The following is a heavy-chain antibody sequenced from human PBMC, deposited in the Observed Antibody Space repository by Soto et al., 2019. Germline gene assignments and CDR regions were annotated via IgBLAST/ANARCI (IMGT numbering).Heavy chain of an antibody. CDR1: GGTFSSYA. D-gene: IGHD2-2*01. Sequence: QVQLVQSGAEVKKPGSSVKVSCKASGGTFSSYAISWVRQAPGQGLEWMGGIIPIFGTVNYAQKFQGRVTITADESTGQADMELSSLRSEDTAVYYCARHDCISSSCYYYYYSGMDVWGQGTTVTVSS. J-gene: IGHJ6*02. CDR2: IIPIFGTV. CDR3: ARHDCISSSCYYYYYSGMDV. V-gene: IGHV1-69*12.